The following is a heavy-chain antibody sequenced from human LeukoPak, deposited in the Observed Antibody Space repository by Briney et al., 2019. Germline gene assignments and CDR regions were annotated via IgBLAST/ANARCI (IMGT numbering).Heavy chain of an antibody. J-gene: IGHJ5*02. D-gene: IGHD4-17*01. CDR1: GFTFSNYW. V-gene: IGHV3-21*01. CDR2: ISSSSSYI. CDR3: ARDIATVTHNWFDP. Sequence: GGSLRLSCAASGFTFSNYWMHWVRQAPGQGLEWVSSISSSSSYIYYADSVKSRFTISRDNAKNSPYLQMNSLRAEDTAVYYCARDIATVTHNWFDPWGQGTLVTVSS.